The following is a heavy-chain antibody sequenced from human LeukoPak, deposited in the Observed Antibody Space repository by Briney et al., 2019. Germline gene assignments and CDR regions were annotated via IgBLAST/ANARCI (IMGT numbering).Heavy chain of an antibody. J-gene: IGHJ6*03. CDR3: ASGTGYCSGGSCYPHYYYYYYMDV. D-gene: IGHD2-15*01. CDR2: IYYSGST. CDR1: GGSISSSSYY. Sequence: SETLSLTCTVSGGSISSSSYYWGWIRQPPGKGLEWIGSIYYSGSTYYNPSLKSRVTISVDTSKNQFSRKLSSVTAADTAVYYCASGTGYCSGGSCYPHYYYYYYMDVWGKGTTVTISS. V-gene: IGHV4-39*01.